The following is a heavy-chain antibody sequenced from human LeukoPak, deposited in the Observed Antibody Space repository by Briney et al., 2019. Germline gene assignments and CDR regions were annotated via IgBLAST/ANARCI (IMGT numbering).Heavy chain of an antibody. CDR3: ASRFGDYYYYYMDV. J-gene: IGHJ6*03. CDR1: GYTFTSYD. CDR2: MNPNSGNT. Sequence: ASVKVSCKTSGYTFTSYDINWVRQATGQGLEWMGWMNPNSGNTGYARKFQGRVTITRDTSISTAYMELTSLRSEDTAVYYCASRFGDYYYYYMDVWGKGTTVTVSS. D-gene: IGHD3-10*01. V-gene: IGHV1-8*03.